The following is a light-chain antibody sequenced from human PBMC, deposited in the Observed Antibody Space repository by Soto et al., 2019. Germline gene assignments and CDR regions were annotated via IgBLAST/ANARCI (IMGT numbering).Light chain of an antibody. J-gene: IGLJ2*01. CDR1: SSDVGGYNY. Sequence: QSALTQPASVSGSPGQSITISCTGTSSDVGGYNYVSWYQQHPGKAPKLMIYDVSNRPSGVSNRFSGSKSGNTASLTISRLQAEDEADYYCSSYTSSSTRVFGGGTKVTVL. CDR2: DVS. CDR3: SSYTSSSTRV. V-gene: IGLV2-14*01.